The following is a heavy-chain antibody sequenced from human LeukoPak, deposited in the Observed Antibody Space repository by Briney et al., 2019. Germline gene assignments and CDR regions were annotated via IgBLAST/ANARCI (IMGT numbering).Heavy chain of an antibody. V-gene: IGHV3-11*01. CDR1: GFTFSDYY. CDR2: ISSSGATI. Sequence: GGSLRLSCAASGFTFSDYYMSWVRQAPGKELEWVSYISSSGATIYYADSVKGRFTISRDIAKNSLYLQMNTLRGEDTAVYYCARDLGYYGDPEGYFDLWGRGTLVTVSS. D-gene: IGHD4-17*01. CDR3: ARDLGYYGDPEGYFDL. J-gene: IGHJ2*01.